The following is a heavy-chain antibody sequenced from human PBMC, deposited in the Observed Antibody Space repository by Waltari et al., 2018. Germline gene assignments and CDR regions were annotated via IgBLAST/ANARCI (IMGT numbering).Heavy chain of an antibody. CDR3: VRLEDCTGPGGNCYSGDSFALDV. Sequence: QVQLQQWGAGQLQPSETRSLTCAVYGGSFSGYYWGWIRQPPGKGLEWIGEINHNGNRNHNPSLRSRVTMLVDTSRSQFSLKLNSVTAADTAVYYCVRLEDCTGPGGNCYSGDSFALDVWGQGTTVTVSS. D-gene: IGHD2-8*02. CDR1: GGSFSGYY. V-gene: IGHV4-34*02. CDR2: INHNGNR. J-gene: IGHJ6*02.